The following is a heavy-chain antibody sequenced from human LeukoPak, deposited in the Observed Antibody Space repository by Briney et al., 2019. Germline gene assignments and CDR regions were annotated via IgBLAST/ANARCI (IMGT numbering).Heavy chain of an antibody. Sequence: SETLSLTCAVYGGSFSGYYWSWIRQPPGKGLEWIGEINHSGSTNYNPSLKSRVTISVDTSKNQFSLKLSSVTAAGTAVYYCARGGIAVAGLLDYWGQGTLVTVSS. CDR2: INHSGST. D-gene: IGHD6-19*01. V-gene: IGHV4-34*01. CDR1: GGSFSGYY. J-gene: IGHJ4*02. CDR3: ARGGIAVAGLLDY.